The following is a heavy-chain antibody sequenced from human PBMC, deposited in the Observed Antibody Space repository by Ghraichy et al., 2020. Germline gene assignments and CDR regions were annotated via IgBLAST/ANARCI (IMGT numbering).Heavy chain of an antibody. D-gene: IGHD2-15*01. V-gene: IGHV5-51*01. CDR2: IYPGDSDT. CDR1: GYSFTSYW. J-gene: IGHJ4*02. CDR3: ARLGRNADIVVVGPADY. Sequence: GESLNISCKGSGYSFTSYWIGWVRQMPGKGLEWMGIIYPGDSDTRYSPSFQGQVTISADKSISTAYLQWSSLKASDTAMYYCARLGRNADIVVVGPADYWGQGTLVTVSS.